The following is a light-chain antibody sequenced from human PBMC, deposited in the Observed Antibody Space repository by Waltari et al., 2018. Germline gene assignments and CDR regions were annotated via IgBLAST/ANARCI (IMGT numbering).Light chain of an antibody. Sequence: EIMLTQSPGTLSLSPGERATLSCRASQSISRSLAWYQHKPGQAPRLPIYGASSRATGIPDRFSGSGSGTDFSLTISRLQPEDFAVYYCQHYVRLPATFGQGTKVDIK. CDR3: QHYVRLPAT. V-gene: IGKV3-20*01. J-gene: IGKJ1*01. CDR1: QSISRS. CDR2: GAS.